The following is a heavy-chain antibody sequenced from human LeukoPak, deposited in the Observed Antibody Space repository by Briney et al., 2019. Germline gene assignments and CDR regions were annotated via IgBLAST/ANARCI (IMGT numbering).Heavy chain of an antibody. CDR2: IYPGDSDT. CDR3: ARQGLLWFGERYYYYGMDV. V-gene: IGHV5-51*01. D-gene: IGHD3-10*01. Sequence: GESLKISCQGSGYSFTSYWVGWVRQMPRKGLEWMGIIYPGDSDTRYSPSFQGQVTISADKSISTAYLQWSSLKASDTAMYYCARQGLLWFGERYYYYGMDVWGQGTTVTVSS. CDR1: GYSFTSYW. J-gene: IGHJ6*02.